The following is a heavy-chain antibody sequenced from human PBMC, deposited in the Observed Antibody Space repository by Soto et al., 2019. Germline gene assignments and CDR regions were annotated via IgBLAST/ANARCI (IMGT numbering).Heavy chain of an antibody. V-gene: IGHV3-7*05. J-gene: IGHJ4*02. CDR2: IKQDGSEK. CDR3: ARGYSSSWYELFDY. CDR1: GFTFSSYW. Sequence: GGSLRLSCAASGFTFSSYWMSWVRQAPGKGLEWVANIKQDGSEKYYVDSVKGRFTISRDNAKNSLYLQMNSLRADDTAVYYCARGYSSSWYELFDYWGQGTLVTVSS. D-gene: IGHD6-13*01.